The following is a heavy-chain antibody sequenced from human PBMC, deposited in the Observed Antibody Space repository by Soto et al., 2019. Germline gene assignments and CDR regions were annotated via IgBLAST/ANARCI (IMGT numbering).Heavy chain of an antibody. CDR1: GFTFSSYG. D-gene: IGHD2-15*01. CDR2: IWYDGSNK. J-gene: IGHJ5*02. Sequence: GGSLRLSCAASGFTFSSYGMHWVRQAPGKGLEWVAVIWYDGSNKYYADSVKGRFTISRDNSKNTLYLQMNSLRAEDTAVYYCARMSVVVVAATLFFDHWGQGTLVTVSS. CDR3: ARMSVVVVAATLFFDH. V-gene: IGHV3-33*01.